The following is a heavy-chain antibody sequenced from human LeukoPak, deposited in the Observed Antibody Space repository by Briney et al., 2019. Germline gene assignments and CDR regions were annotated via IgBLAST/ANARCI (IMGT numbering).Heavy chain of an antibody. D-gene: IGHD3-16*02. CDR1: GFTLSSYW. CDR3: TRGRYRSWDAFDI. CDR2: INGDGSST. J-gene: IGHJ3*02. V-gene: IGHV3-74*01. Sequence: GGSLRLSCAASGFTLSSYWMHWVRQAPGKGLVWVSRINGDGSSTNYTDSVKGRFTISRDNAKNTLYLQMNSLTAEDTAVYYCTRGRYRSWDAFDIWGQGTMVTVSS.